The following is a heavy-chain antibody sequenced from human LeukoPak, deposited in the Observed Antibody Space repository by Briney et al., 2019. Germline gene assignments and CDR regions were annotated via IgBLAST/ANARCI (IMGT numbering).Heavy chain of an antibody. V-gene: IGHV1-18*01. CDR3: ARASITYYYDSSGYNWFDP. CDR1: GYTFTSYG. J-gene: IGHJ5*02. D-gene: IGHD3-22*01. Sequence: ASVKVSCKASGYTFTSYGISWVRQAPGQGLEWMGWISAYNGNTNYAQKLQGSVTMTTDTSTSTAYMELRSLRSDDTAVYYCARASITYYYDSSGYNWFDPWGQGTLVTVSS. CDR2: ISAYNGNT.